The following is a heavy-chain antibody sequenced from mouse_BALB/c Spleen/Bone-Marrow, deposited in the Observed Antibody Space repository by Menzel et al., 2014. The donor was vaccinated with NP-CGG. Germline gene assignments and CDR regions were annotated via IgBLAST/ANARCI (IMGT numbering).Heavy chain of an antibody. J-gene: IGHJ3*01. V-gene: IGHV14-3*02. CDR2: IDPANGNT. CDR3: ALYYYGSSWFAY. CDR1: GFNIKDTY. D-gene: IGHD1-1*01. Sequence: EVQLQQSGAELVKPGASVKLSCTASGFNIKDTYMHWVKQRPEQGLEWIGRIDPANGNTKYDPKFQGKATITADTSSNTAYLQLSSLTSEDAAVYYCALYYYGSSWFAYWGQGTLVTVSA.